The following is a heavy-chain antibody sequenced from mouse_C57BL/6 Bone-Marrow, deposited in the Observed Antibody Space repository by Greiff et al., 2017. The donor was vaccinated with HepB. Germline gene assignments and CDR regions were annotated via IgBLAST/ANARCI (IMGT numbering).Heavy chain of an antibody. J-gene: IGHJ3*01. CDR3: AKVFAY. Sequence: EVKLVESGGGLVQPGGSLKLSCAASGFTFSDYYMYWVRQTPEKRLEWVAYISNGGGSTYYPDTVKGRFTISRDKAKNTLYLQMSRLKSEDTAMYYCAKVFAYWGQGTLVTVSA. CDR2: ISNGGGST. V-gene: IGHV5-12*01. CDR1: GFTFSDYY.